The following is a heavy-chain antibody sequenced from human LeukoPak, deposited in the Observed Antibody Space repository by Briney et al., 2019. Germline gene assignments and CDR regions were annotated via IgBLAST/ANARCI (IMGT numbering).Heavy chain of an antibody. CDR1: GYTFTGYY. D-gene: IGHD3-10*01. J-gene: IGHJ3*02. V-gene: IGHV1-2*04. Sequence: ASVKVSCKASGYTFTGYYMHWVRQAPGQGLEWMGWINPNSGGTNYAQKFQGWVTMTRDTSTSTAYMELSRLRSDDTAVYYCAKLWFGDGSDAFGIWGQGTMVTVSS. CDR3: AKLWFGDGSDAFGI. CDR2: INPNSGGT.